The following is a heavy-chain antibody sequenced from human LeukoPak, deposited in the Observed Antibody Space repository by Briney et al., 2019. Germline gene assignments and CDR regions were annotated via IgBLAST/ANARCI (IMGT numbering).Heavy chain of an antibody. CDR1: GFTFSSYE. D-gene: IGHD3-16*01. Sequence: PGGSLRLSCAASGFTFSSYEMNWVRQAPGKGLEWVSYISSSGSTIYYADSVKGRFTISRDNVKNSLYLQIHSLRAEDTTVYYCVRDGGVTGGHYWGQGTLVTVSS. J-gene: IGHJ4*02. CDR2: ISSSGSTI. CDR3: VRDGGVTGGHY. V-gene: IGHV3-48*03.